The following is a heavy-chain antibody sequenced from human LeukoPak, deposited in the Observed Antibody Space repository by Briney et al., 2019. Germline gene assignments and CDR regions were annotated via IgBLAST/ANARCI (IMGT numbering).Heavy chain of an antibody. CDR3: ARDGYSSSSPYYFDY. CDR1: GGSFSGYY. J-gene: IGHJ4*02. D-gene: IGHD6-6*01. Sequence: LSLTCAVYGGSFSGYYWSWVRQAPGKGLEWVAVISYDEDNKYYADSVKGRFTISRDNSKNTLYLQMNSLRAEDTAVYYCARDGYSSSSPYYFDYWGQGTLVTVSS. V-gene: IGHV3-30-3*01. CDR2: ISYDEDNK.